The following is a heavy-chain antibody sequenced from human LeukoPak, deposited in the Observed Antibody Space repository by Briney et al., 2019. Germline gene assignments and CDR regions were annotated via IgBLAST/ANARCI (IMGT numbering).Heavy chain of an antibody. Sequence: SETLSLTCTVSGGSISSYYWSWIRQPPGKGLEWIGYIYYSGTTNYNPSLKSRVYISVDTSNNQFSLKLRSVTAADTAVYYCVRAAGSSSWSTWGQGALVTVSS. CDR1: GGSISSYY. J-gene: IGHJ5*02. D-gene: IGHD6-13*01. CDR2: IYYSGTT. CDR3: VRAAGSSSWST. V-gene: IGHV4-59*01.